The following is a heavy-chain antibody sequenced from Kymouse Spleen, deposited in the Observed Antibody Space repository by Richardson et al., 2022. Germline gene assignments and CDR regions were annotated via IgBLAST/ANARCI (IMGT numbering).Heavy chain of an antibody. J-gene: IGHJ6*02. Sequence: QVQLQQSGPGLVKPSQTLSLTCAISGDSVSSNSAAWNWIRQSPSRGLEWLGRTYYRSKWYNDYAVSVKSRITINPDTSKNQFSLQLNSVTPEDTAVYYCARDTMVRGVIIYYYYGMDVWGQGTTVTVSS. CDR3: ARDTMVRGVIIYYYYGMDV. D-gene: IGHD3-10*01. V-gene: IGHV6-1*01. CDR1: GDSVSSNSAA. CDR2: TYYRSKWYN.